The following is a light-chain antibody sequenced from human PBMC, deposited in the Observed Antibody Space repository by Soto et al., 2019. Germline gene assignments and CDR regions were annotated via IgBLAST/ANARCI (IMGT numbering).Light chain of an antibody. V-gene: IGLV1-44*01. CDR2: SNN. CDR1: SSNIGSNT. J-gene: IGLJ2*01. CDR3: AAWDDSLNGRV. Sequence: QSVLTHPPSASGTPGQRVTIYCSGSSSNIGSNTVNWYQQLPGTAPKLLIYSNNQRPSGVPDRFSGSKSGTSASLAISGLQSEDEADYYCAAWDDSLNGRVFGGWTKVTVL.